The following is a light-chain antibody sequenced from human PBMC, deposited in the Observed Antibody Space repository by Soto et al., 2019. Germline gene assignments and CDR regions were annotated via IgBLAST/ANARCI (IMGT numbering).Light chain of an antibody. Sequence: EIVMTQSPATLSVSPGEGATLSCRASQSVSSNLAWYQHKPGQAPRLLIYGASTRATGIPARFSGGGSGTEFALTISSLQSEHFAIYYCQQYDKWYTFGQGTKLEIK. CDR2: GAS. CDR1: QSVSSN. J-gene: IGKJ2*01. V-gene: IGKV3-15*01. CDR3: QQYDKWYT.